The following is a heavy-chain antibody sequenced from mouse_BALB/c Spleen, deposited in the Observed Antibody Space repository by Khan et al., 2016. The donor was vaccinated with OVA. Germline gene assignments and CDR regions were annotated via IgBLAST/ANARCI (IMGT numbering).Heavy chain of an antibody. CDR2: IYPGTDST. J-gene: IGHJ4*01. CDR3: ARSDYGSTYAMDN. V-gene: IGHV1S132*01. CDR1: GYIFTSYW. Sequence: QVQLQQSGAELVRPGASVKLSCKTSGYIFTSYWIQWVKQRSGQGLEWIARIYPGTDSTYYNEKFKGKATLTADKSSSTAYMQLSSLKSEDSAVYFCARSDYGSTYAMDNWGQGTSVTVSS. D-gene: IGHD1-1*01.